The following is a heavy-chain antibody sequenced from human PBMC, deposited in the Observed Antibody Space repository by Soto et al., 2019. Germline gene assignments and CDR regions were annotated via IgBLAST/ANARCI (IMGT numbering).Heavy chain of an antibody. CDR3: ATESGSTYGYFDY. J-gene: IGHJ4*02. Sequence: LSLTCTVSGGSVSSGYNYWSWIRQSPGKGLEWIGYISGSGSTGYNPSLKNRLTMSVDRSKNQFTLRLTSVTAADTAVYFCATESGSTYGYFDYRRQGTQVTVSS. CDR2: ISGSGST. V-gene: IGHV4-30-4*01. D-gene: IGHD5-18*01. CDR1: GGSVSSGYNY.